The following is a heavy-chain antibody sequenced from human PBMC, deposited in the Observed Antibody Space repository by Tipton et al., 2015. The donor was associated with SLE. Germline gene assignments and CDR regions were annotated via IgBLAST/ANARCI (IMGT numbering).Heavy chain of an antibody. D-gene: IGHD5-12*01. J-gene: IGHJ6*03. CDR2: INTQTENP. CDR1: GYAFTDYA. CDR3: AREGGRGYPYTDV. V-gene: IGHV7-4-1*04. Sequence: VQLVQSGAEVKKPGASVKVSCKASGYAFTDYAMNWVRRAPGQGLEWLGWINTQTENPTYAQGSTGRFVISLDTSVSMAYLQISSLKAADTGVYYCAREGGRGYPYTDVWGKGTTVTVSS.